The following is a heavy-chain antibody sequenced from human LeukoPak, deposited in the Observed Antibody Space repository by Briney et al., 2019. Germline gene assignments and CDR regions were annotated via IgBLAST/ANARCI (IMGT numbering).Heavy chain of an antibody. J-gene: IGHJ4*02. CDR2: AHYSGST. Sequence: SETLSLTCTVSGGSISSYYWSWIRQPPGKGLEWIGYAHYSGSTNYNPSLKSRVTRSVDTSKNQFSLKLTAGTAADTAVYYWARDVGGPPAYIDYWGQGTPVTVSS. CDR1: GGSISSYY. V-gene: IGHV4-59*01. CDR3: ARDVGGPPAYIDY. D-gene: IGHD3-3*01.